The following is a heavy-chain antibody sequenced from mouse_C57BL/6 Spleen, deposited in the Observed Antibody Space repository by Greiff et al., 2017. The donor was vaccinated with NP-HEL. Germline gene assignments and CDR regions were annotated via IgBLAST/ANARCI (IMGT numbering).Heavy chain of an antibody. J-gene: IGHJ1*03. CDR3: ALTTVVAHWYFDV. D-gene: IGHD1-1*01. CDR1: GYTFTTYP. CDR2: FHPYNDDT. V-gene: IGHV1-47*01. Sequence: VQLQQSGAELVKPGASVKMSCKASGYTFTTYPIEWMKQNHGKSLEWIGNFHPYNDDTKYNEKFKGKATLTVEKSSSTVYLELSRLTSDDSAVYYFALTTVVAHWYFDVWGTGTTVTVSS.